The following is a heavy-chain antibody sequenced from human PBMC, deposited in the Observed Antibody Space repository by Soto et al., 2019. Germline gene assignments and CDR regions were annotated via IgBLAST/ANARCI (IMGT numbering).Heavy chain of an antibody. CDR3: DRSCSGISCHGSANSGDF. Sequence: QVQLQESGPGLVKPSQTLSLTCAVSGATISSGDYYWTWIRQPPGKGLEWIGHIYFSGFTHYSPSLESRITISIDTSRNQFSLMLNSVTAADTAVYYCDRSCSGISCHGSANSGDFWGQGTLVTVSS. D-gene: IGHD2-2*01. J-gene: IGHJ4*02. CDR2: IYFSGFT. V-gene: IGHV4-30-4*01. CDR1: GATISSGDYY.